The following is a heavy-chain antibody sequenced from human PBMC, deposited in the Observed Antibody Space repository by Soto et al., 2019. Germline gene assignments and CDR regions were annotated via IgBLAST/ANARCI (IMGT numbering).Heavy chain of an antibody. CDR2: IYYSGST. CDR3: ARLAVVAATAPYYYYMDV. Sequence: SQTLSLTCTVSGGSISSYYWSWIRQPPGKGLGWIGYIYYSGSTNYNPSLKSRVTISVDTSKNQFSLKLSSVTAADTAVYYCARLAVVAATAPYYYYMDVWGKGTTVTVSS. V-gene: IGHV4-59*08. J-gene: IGHJ6*03. CDR1: GGSISSYY. D-gene: IGHD2-15*01.